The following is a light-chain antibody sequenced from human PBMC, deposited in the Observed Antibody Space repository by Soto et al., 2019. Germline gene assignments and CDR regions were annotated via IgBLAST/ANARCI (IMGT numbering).Light chain of an antibody. J-gene: IGKJ1*01. CDR1: QSISSW. CDR3: QHSNSYWT. CDR2: DAS. V-gene: IGKV1-5*01. Sequence: DIQMTQSPSTLSASVGDRVTITCRASQSISSWLAWYQQKPGKAPKLLIYDASSLESGVPSRFSGSGSGTEFTLTISSLQPDDFATYYCQHSNSYWTFGQGTKVDVK.